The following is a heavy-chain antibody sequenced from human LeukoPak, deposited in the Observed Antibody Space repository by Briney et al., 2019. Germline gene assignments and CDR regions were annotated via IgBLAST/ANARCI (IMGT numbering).Heavy chain of an antibody. CDR2: IYTSGST. CDR3: ARWKMAYYFDY. D-gene: IGHD5-24*01. J-gene: IGHJ4*02. Sequence: SGTLSLTCNVSGASISSHYWNWIRQPAGKGLEWIGRIYTSGSTNYNPSLKSRVTISVDTSKNQFSLKLSSVTAADTAVYYCARWKMAYYFDYWGQGTLVTVSS. V-gene: IGHV4-4*07. CDR1: GASISSHY.